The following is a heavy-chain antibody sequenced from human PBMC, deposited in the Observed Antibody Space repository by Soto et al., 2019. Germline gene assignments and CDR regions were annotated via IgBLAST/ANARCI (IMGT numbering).Heavy chain of an antibody. CDR3: ATDRDDGSGSAPDY. Sequence: GGFLRLSIADSGSTFGRYWLHWVRQAPGKGLVWVSLINSDGSSTSYSDSLKGRFTISRDNAKNTLYLQMNSLRAEDTAVYYCATDRDDGSGSAPDYWGQGLLVTATS. CDR2: INSDGSST. J-gene: IGHJ4*02. CDR1: GSTFGRYW. V-gene: IGHV3-74*01. D-gene: IGHD3-22*01.